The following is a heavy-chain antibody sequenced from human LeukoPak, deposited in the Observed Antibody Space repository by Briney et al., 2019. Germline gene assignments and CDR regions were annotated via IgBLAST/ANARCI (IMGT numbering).Heavy chain of an antibody. Sequence: PGGSLRLSCAASGFTFSSYWMSWVRQAPGKGLEWVANIKQDGSEKYYVDSVKGRFTISRDNAKNSLYLQMNSLRAEDTAVYYCARDSVQWLVQDAFDIWGQGTMVTVSP. D-gene: IGHD6-19*01. V-gene: IGHV3-7*01. J-gene: IGHJ3*02. CDR2: IKQDGSEK. CDR3: ARDSVQWLVQDAFDI. CDR1: GFTFSSYW.